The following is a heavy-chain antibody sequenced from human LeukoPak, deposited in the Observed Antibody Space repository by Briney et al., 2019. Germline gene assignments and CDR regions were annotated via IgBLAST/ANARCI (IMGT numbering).Heavy chain of an antibody. CDR1: GGSISSYY. D-gene: IGHD6-13*01. J-gene: IGHJ4*02. CDR3: ARLDGSSWYYFDY. Sequence: PSETLSLTCTVSGGSISSYYWSWVRQPPGKGLEWIGYIYTSGSTNYNPSLKSRVTISVDTSKNQFSLKLSSVTAADTAVYYCARLDGSSWYYFDYWGQGTLVTVSS. V-gene: IGHV4-4*09. CDR2: IYTSGST.